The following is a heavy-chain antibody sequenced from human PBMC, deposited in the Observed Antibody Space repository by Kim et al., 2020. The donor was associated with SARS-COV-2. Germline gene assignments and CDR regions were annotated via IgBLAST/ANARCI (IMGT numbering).Heavy chain of an antibody. D-gene: IGHD6-13*01. CDR3: AKDGWVRGYSSSFDY. V-gene: IGHV3-9*01. Sequence: DSVEGRFTISRDNAKNSLYLQMNSLRAEDTALYYCAKDGWVRGYSSSFDYWGQGTLVTVSS. J-gene: IGHJ4*02.